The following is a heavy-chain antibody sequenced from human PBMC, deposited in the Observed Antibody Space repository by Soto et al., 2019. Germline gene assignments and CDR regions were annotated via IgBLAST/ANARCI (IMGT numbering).Heavy chain of an antibody. CDR3: ARDGDYYDSSGFQRDYHYYGMDV. J-gene: IGHJ6*02. CDR2: IIPMLGIA. CDR1: GGSFSDYA. D-gene: IGHD3-22*01. Sequence: QVQLVQSGAEVKKPGSSVKVSCQASGGSFSDYAISWVGQAPGQGPEWMGGIIPMLGIAGNAQKFQGRVIITAVEYTSTVYMELSSLRSEDTAVYYCARDGDYYDSSGFQRDYHYYGMDVWGQGTTVTVAS. V-gene: IGHV1-69*01.